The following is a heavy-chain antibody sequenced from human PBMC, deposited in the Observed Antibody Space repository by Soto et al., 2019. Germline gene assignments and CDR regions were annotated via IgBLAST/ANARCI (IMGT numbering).Heavy chain of an antibody. CDR2: IYSGGST. CDR1: GFTVSSNY. J-gene: IGHJ4*02. D-gene: IGHD2-2*02. V-gene: IGHV3-53*01. CDR3: ARIDRYCSSTSCYMSGFDY. Sequence: PGGSLRLSCAASGFTVSSNYMSWVRQAPGKGLEWVSVIYSGGSTYYADSVKGRFTISRDNSKNTLYLQMNSLRAEDTAVYYCARIDRYCSSTSCYMSGFDYWGQGTLVTVSS.